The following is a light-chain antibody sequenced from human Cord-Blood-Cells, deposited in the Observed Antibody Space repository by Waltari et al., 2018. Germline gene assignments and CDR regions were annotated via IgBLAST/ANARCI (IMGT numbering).Light chain of an antibody. CDR2: RNN. J-gene: IGLJ3*02. CDR1: TSNLRSNY. V-gene: IGLV1-47*01. CDR3: AAWDDSLSGWV. Sequence: QSVLTQPPSASGTPGQSVTISCSVSTSNLRSNYVYWYQQPPGTAPKLLIYRNNQRPSGVPDRFSGSKSGTSASLAISGLRSEDEADYYCAAWDDSLSGWVFGGGTKLTVL.